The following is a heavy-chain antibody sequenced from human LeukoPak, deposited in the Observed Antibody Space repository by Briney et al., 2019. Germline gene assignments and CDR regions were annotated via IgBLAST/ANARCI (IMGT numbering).Heavy chain of an antibody. V-gene: IGHV3-23*01. J-gene: IGHJ5*02. CDR3: AKDQFKVLLWFGATPNWFDP. D-gene: IGHD3-10*01. Sequence: HPGGSLRLSCAASGFTFSSYAMSWVRQAPGKGLEWVSAISGSGGSTYYADSVKGRFTISRDNSKNTLYLQMNSLRAEDTAVYYCAKDQFKVLLWFGATPNWFDPWGQGTLVTVSS. CDR2: ISGSGGST. CDR1: GFTFSSYA.